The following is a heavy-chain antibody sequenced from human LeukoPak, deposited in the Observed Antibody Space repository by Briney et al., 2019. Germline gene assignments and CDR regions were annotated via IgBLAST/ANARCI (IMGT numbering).Heavy chain of an antibody. J-gene: IGHJ4*02. Sequence: GASVKVSCKASGGTFSSYAISWVRQAPGQGLEWMGGIIPIFGTANYAQKFQGRVTITTDESTSTAYMELSSLRSEDAAVYYCARGVVVPAAMGADYWGQGTLVTVSS. D-gene: IGHD2-2*01. V-gene: IGHV1-69*05. CDR2: IIPIFGTA. CDR1: GGTFSSYA. CDR3: ARGVVVPAAMGADY.